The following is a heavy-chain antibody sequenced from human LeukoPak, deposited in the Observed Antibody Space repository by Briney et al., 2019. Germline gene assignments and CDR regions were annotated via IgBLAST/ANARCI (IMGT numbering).Heavy chain of an antibody. CDR2: ISGSGGST. CDR3: VKDRCDRTTCPEV. D-gene: IGHD2-2*01. J-gene: IGHJ4*02. CDR1: GFSFNYYA. V-gene: IGHV3-23*01. Sequence: GGSLRLSCAASGFSFNYYAMTWVRQAPGEGLEWVSGISGSGGSTYYTDSVKGRFTISRDNSKNTLHLQMSSLRAEDTALYYCVKDRCDRTTCPEVWGQGTLVTVSS.